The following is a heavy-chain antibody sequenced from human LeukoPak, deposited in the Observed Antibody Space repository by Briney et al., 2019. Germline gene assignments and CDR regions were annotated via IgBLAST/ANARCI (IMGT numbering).Heavy chain of an antibody. CDR2: IYYTGST. D-gene: IGHD6-13*01. CDR3: AREVVAAAAMDY. Sequence: SETLSLTCAVYGGSFSGYYWSWIRQPPGKGLEWIGYIYYTGSTSYNLSLESRVTISMGTSKNQFSLKLSSVTAADTATYYRAREVVAAAAMDYWGQGTLVTVSS. J-gene: IGHJ4*02. CDR1: GGSFSGYY. V-gene: IGHV4-59*12.